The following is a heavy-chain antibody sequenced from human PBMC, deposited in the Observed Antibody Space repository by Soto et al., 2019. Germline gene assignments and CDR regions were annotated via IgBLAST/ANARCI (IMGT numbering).Heavy chain of an antibody. V-gene: IGHV1-69*12. CDR2: IIPIFGTA. CDR3: ASVETQRYYYGMDG. CDR1: GGTFSSYT. D-gene: IGHD2-15*01. J-gene: IGHJ6*02. Sequence: QVQRVQSGAVVTKPGSSVKVSCKASGGTFSSYTINWVRQAPGQGLEWMGGIIPIFGTADYAQKFQGRVTVTADESTSTAYMELSSLISEDTAVYYCASVETQRYYYGMDGWGQGTTVTVYS.